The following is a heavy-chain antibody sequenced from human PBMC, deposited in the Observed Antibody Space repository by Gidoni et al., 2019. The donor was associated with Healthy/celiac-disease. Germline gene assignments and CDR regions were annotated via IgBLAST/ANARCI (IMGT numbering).Heavy chain of an antibody. V-gene: IGHV4-34*01. CDR3: ARGRRGVVVISPVRDAFDI. J-gene: IGHJ3*02. Sequence: QVQLQQWGAGLLKPSETLSLTCAVYGGSFSGYYGRWILQPPGKGLEWNGESNQSGSTNYNTTLKSRVTIAVDTSKNQFYLKLSSVTAADTAVYYCARGRRGVVVISPVRDAFDIWGQGTMVTVSS. CDR2: SNQSGST. CDR1: GGSFSGYY. D-gene: IGHD3-22*01.